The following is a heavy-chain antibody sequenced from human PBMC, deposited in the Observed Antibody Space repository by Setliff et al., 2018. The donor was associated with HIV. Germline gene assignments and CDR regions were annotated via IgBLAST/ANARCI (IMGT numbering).Heavy chain of an antibody. CDR1: GYTFTGYG. CDR3: ARVVVRGVTFIAEYFQH. J-gene: IGHJ1*01. V-gene: IGHV1-18*01. CDR2: ISAYNGNT. D-gene: IGHD3-10*01. Sequence: ASVKVSCKASGYTFTGYGISWVRQAPGQGLEWIGWISAYNGNTNYAQKLQGRVTMTTDTSTSTAYMELRSLRSDDTAVYYCARVVVRGVTFIAEYFQHWGQVTLVTVSS.